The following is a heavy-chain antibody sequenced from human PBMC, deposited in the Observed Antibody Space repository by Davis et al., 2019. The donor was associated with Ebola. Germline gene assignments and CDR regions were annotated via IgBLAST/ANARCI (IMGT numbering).Heavy chain of an antibody. Sequence: SETLSLTCSVSGASISSYFWGWIRQPPGKGLEWIGEIYHSGSTNYNPSLKSRVTISVDKSKNQFSLKLSSVTAADTAVYYCARVNIVVVIAQGWFDPWGQGTLVTVSS. J-gene: IGHJ5*02. CDR2: IYHSGST. V-gene: IGHV4-59*12. D-gene: IGHD2-21*01. CDR3: ARVNIVVVIAQGWFDP. CDR1: GASISSYF.